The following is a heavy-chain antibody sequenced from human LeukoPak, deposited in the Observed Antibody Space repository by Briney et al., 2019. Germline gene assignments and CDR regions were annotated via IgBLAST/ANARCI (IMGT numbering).Heavy chain of an antibody. D-gene: IGHD3-16*01. Sequence: SETLSLTCTVSGGSISRSSYYWGWVRQPPGKGLEWIGTIFYRGTIEYSGSTYYRPSLKSRVTISVEASKNQFSLKVSSVTAADTAVYYCARVKDPGGYYYYYYMDIWGKGNTVTVSS. CDR2: IFYRGTIEYSGST. J-gene: IGHJ6*03. CDR1: GGSISRSSYY. V-gene: IGHV4-61*05. CDR3: ARVKDPGGYYYYYYMDI.